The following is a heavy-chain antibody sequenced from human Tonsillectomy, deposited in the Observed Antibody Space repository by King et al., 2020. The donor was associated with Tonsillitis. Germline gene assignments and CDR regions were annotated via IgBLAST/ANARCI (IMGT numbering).Heavy chain of an antibody. CDR3: ANGGGSQFDY. V-gene: IGHV1-69*01. D-gene: IGHD3-16*01. CDR2: SIPIFGTA. Sequence: VQLVESGAEVKKPGSSVTVSCTASGGTFSSYAINWVRQAPGQGLEWMGGSIPIFGTANYAQRFQDRVTFTADASSNTAYMDLSSLRSDDTAVYFCANGGGSQFDYWGQGTLVTVSS. CDR1: GGTFSSYA. J-gene: IGHJ4*02.